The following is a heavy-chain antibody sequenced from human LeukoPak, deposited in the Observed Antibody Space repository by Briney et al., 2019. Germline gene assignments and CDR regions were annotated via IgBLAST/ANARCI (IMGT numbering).Heavy chain of an antibody. J-gene: IGHJ4*02. CDR1: GFNLNDYY. V-gene: IGHV3-11*01. CDR3: TRDQDAGYALGY. D-gene: IGHD3-22*01. CDR2: ITSSGSQ. Sequence: PGGSLRLSCAASGFNLNDYYMRWIRQAPGKGLEWISYITSSGSQYYSDSVKGRFTISRDAASKSLYLQMKSLRLEDTAVYFCTRDQDAGYALGYWGQGTLVTVSS.